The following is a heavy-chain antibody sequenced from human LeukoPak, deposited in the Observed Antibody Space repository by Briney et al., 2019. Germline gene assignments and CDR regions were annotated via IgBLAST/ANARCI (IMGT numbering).Heavy chain of an antibody. CDR3: ARASYCSSTSCYRFDY. J-gene: IGHJ4*02. V-gene: IGHV4-38-2*02. Sequence: PSETLSLTCTVSGYSISNAYYWGWIRQPPGEGLGWIGSIYHSVSTYYNPSLKSRVTISVDTSKNQFSLKLTSVRAADTAVYYCARASYCSSTSCYRFDYWGQGTLVTVSS. CDR1: GYSISNAYY. CDR2: IYHSVST. D-gene: IGHD2-2*01.